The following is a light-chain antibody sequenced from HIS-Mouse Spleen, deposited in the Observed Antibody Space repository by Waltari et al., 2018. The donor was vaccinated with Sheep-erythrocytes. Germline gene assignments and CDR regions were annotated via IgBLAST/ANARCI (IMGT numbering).Light chain of an antibody. Sequence: EIVLTQSPATLSLSPGERATLACRASPSVSSYLACYQQKPGQSPRLLIYDASNRANGIPARFSGSGSRTDFTLTISSLEPEDFAVYYCQQRSNWLTFGGGTKVEIK. V-gene: IGKV3-11*01. CDR1: PSVSSY. CDR2: DAS. CDR3: QQRSNWLT. J-gene: IGKJ4*01.